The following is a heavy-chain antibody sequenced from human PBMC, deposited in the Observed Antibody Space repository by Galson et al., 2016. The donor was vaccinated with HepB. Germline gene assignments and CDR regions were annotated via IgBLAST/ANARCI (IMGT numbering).Heavy chain of an antibody. Sequence: SVKVSCKASGYSFTSYFVHWVRRAPGHGLEWMGVVNPVGTGSPRYAQKFQGRVTMTADTSTSIVYLEVSSLRSEDTAVYFCARGDKFYSFGLDVWGQGTTVTVSS. CDR3: ARGDKFYSFGLDV. D-gene: IGHD3-10*01. J-gene: IGHJ6*02. CDR1: GYSFTSYF. CDR2: VNPVGTGSP. V-gene: IGHV1-46*01.